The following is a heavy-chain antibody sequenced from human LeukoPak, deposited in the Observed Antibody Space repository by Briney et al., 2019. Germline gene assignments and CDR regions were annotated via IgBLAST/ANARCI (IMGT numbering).Heavy chain of an antibody. CDR2: IGTAGDT. D-gene: IGHD4-17*01. V-gene: IGHV3-13*01. CDR1: GFTFSSYD. Sequence: GGSLRLSCAASGFTFSSYDMHWVRQATGKGLEWVSAIGTAGDTYYPGSVKGRFTISRENAQNSLYLQMNSLRAGDTAVYYCARGYGDSALGYWGQGTLVTVSS. J-gene: IGHJ4*02. CDR3: ARGYGDSALGY.